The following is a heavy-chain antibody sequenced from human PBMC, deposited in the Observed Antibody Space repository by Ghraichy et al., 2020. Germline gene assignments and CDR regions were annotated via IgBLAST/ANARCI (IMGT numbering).Heavy chain of an antibody. CDR3: ARERTEPNFDY. CDR2: ISSASDAT. Sequence: GGSLRLSCAASGFSFGGYSMNWVRQAPGKGLELLSYISSASDATRYADSVKGRFTISRDNAKNSLYLQMNSLREEDTAVYYCARERTEPNFDYWGQGTLVAVSS. CDR1: GFSFGGYS. D-gene: IGHD1-14*01. V-gene: IGHV3-48*02. J-gene: IGHJ4*02.